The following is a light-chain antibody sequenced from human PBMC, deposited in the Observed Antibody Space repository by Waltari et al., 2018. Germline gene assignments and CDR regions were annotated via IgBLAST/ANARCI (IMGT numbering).Light chain of an antibody. J-gene: IGKJ1*01. CDR2: DAS. CDR1: QGVGSH. Sequence: IVLTQSPATLSLSPGQRATLSCWASQGVGSHLAWYQQKRGQAPRLLIYDASKRATGIPVRFSGSGCGTDFTLTIDSLESEDFGVYYCQQRSKWPPMFGQGTKVEIK. V-gene: IGKV3-11*01. CDR3: QQRSKWPPM.